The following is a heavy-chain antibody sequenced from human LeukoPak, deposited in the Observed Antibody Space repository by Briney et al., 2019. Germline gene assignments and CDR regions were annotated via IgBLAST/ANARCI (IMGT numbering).Heavy chain of an antibody. J-gene: IGHJ4*02. Sequence: GGSLRLSCAASGFTFTTYAMSWVRQAPGKGLEWVSGISGSGGSTYLADSVRGRFTISRDHSNNTLYLQMNSLRAEDTAVYYCAKEWGSYKSSWYTFWGQGTLVAVSS. D-gene: IGHD1-14*01. CDR1: GFTFTTYA. CDR3: AKEWGSYKSSWYTF. CDR2: ISGSGGST. V-gene: IGHV3-23*01.